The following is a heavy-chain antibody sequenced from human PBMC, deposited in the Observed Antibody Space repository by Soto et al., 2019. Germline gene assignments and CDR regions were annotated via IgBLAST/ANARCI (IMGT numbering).Heavy chain of an antibody. CDR3: ARDTKDYDFWSGFDPPPDPRWFDP. CDR2: IYYSGST. J-gene: IGHJ5*02. CDR1: GGSISSYY. Sequence: SETLSLTCTVSGGSISSYYWSWIRQPPGKGLEWIGYIYYSGSTNYNPSLKSRVTISVDTSKNQFSLKLSSVTAADTAVYYCARDTKDYDFWSGFDPPPDPRWFDPWGQGTLVTVSS. D-gene: IGHD3-3*01. V-gene: IGHV4-59*12.